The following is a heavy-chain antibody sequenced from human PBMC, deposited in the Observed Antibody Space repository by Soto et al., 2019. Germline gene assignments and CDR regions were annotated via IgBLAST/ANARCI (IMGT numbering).Heavy chain of an antibody. V-gene: IGHV4-59*01. CDR1: GGSIDTYY. J-gene: IGHJ6*02. CDR2: ILYTGST. D-gene: IGHD6-6*01. Sequence: QVQLQGSGPGLVKPSETLSLTCAISGGSIDTYYWSWIRQPPGKGLEWIGYILYTGSTYYNPSLKSRVTLSVDRFKNQFSLKLSSVTAADTAEYYCARLPGAGRPPYGMDVWGHGSSVTVSS. CDR3: ARLPGAGRPPYGMDV.